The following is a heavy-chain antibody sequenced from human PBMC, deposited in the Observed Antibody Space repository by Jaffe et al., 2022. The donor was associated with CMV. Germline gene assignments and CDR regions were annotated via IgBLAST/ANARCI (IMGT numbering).Heavy chain of an antibody. D-gene: IGHD2-2*01. V-gene: IGHV3-49*04. CDR1: GFTFGDYA. CDR3: TRDRGLVVPAAIHYYYYYYMDV. J-gene: IGHJ6*03. Sequence: EVQLVESGGGLVQPGRSLRLSCTASGFTFGDYAMSWVRQAPGKGLEWVGFIRSKAYGGTTEYAASVKGRFTISRDDSKSIAYLQMNSLKTEDTAVYYCTRDRGLVVPAAIHYYYYYYMDVWGKGTTVTVSS. CDR2: IRSKAYGGTT.